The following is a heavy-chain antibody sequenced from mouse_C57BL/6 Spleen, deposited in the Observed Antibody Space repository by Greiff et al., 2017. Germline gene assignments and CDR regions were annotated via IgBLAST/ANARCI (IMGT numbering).Heavy chain of an antibody. CDR3: ARIGALRREYYCDY. V-gene: IGHV8-8*01. CDR1: GFSLSTVGMG. Sequence: QVTLKVSGPGILQPSQTLSLTCSFSGFSLSTVGMGVGWIRQPSGKGLEWLAHIWWDDDKYYNPALKGRLTISKDTSKNQVFLKVANVDTADTATYYCARIGALRREYYCDYWGQGTTLTVSS. J-gene: IGHJ2*01. D-gene: IGHD2-12*01. CDR2: IWWDDDK.